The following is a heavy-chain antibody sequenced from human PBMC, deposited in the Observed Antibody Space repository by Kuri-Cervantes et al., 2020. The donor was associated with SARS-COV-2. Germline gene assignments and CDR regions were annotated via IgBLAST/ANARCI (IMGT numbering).Heavy chain of an antibody. Sequence: GESLKISCAGTGFSFSDYSMNWVRQAPGKGLEWVSSVSSGGTSVYYADSLEGRFTISRDNAKSSLYLEMNSLRAEDTAMYYCARDLGDGYNFAGDAFDIWGQGTMVTVSS. CDR2: VSSGGTSV. V-gene: IGHV3-21*01. D-gene: IGHD5-24*01. J-gene: IGHJ3*02. CDR1: GFSFSDYS. CDR3: ARDLGDGYNFAGDAFDI.